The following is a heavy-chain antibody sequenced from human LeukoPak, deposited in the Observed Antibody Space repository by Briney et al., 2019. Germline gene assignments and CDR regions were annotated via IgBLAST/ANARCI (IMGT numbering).Heavy chain of an antibody. V-gene: IGHV3-23*01. J-gene: IGHJ4*02. CDR3: VKDVNWSTY. CDR2: ISGNGDTT. D-gene: IGHD1-1*01. Sequence: QPGGSLRLSCAASGFTFSSYAMIWVRQAPGKGLEWVSVISGNGDTTYYADSVKGRFTISRDNSRNTVYLQMNSLRGDDTAVYYCVKDVNWSTYWAQGTLVTVSS. CDR1: GFTFSSYA.